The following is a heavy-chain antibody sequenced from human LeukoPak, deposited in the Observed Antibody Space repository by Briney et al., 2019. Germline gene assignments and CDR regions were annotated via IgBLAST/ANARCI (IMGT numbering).Heavy chain of an antibody. D-gene: IGHD6-6*01. Sequence: AASVKVSCKASGGTFSSYAISWVRQAPGQGLEWMGGIIPIFGTANYAQKFQGRVTITADESTSTAYMELSSLRSEDTAVYYCARHMVAARPHYYYYMDVWGKGTTVTVSS. CDR1: GGTFSSYA. V-gene: IGHV1-69*13. CDR3: ARHMVAARPHYYYYMDV. CDR2: IIPIFGTA. J-gene: IGHJ6*03.